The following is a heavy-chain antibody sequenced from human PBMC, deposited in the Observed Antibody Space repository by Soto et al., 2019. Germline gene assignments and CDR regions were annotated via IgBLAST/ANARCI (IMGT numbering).Heavy chain of an antibody. V-gene: IGHV4-59*08. J-gene: IGHJ2*01. Sequence: QVQLQESGPGLVKPSETLSLTCTVSGGSISSYYWSWIRQPPGKGLEWIGYIYYSGSTNYNPSLKSRVTISVDTSKNQFSLKLSSVTAADTAVYYCARAYCSGGSCYYADLWGLGTLVTVSS. D-gene: IGHD2-15*01. CDR3: ARAYCSGGSCYYADL. CDR2: IYYSGST. CDR1: GGSISSYY.